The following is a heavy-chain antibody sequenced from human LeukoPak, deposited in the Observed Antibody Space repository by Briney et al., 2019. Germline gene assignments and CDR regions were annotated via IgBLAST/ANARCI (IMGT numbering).Heavy chain of an antibody. Sequence: PSETLSLTCAVYGGSFSGYYWSWIRQPPGKGLEWIGEINHSGSTNYNPSLKSRVTISVDTSKNQFSLKLSSVTAADTAVYYCAREDGGNYYYGMDVWGQGTTVTVSS. J-gene: IGHJ6*02. CDR3: AREDGGNYYYGMDV. V-gene: IGHV4-34*01. CDR1: GGSFSGYY. D-gene: IGHD3-16*01. CDR2: INHSGST.